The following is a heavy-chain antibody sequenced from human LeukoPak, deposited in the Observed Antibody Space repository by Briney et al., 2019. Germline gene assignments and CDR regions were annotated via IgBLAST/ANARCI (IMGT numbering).Heavy chain of an antibody. CDR2: IYYSGST. V-gene: IGHV4-30-4*08. CDR3: ARGISMEVITPYYFDY. CDR1: GGSFSGYY. J-gene: IGHJ4*02. D-gene: IGHD3-22*01. Sequence: PLETLSLTCAVYGGSFSGYYWSWIRQPPGKGLEWIGYIYYSGSTYYNPSLKSRVTISVDTSKNQFSLKLSSLTAADTAVYYCARGISMEVITPYYFDYWGQGTLVTVSS.